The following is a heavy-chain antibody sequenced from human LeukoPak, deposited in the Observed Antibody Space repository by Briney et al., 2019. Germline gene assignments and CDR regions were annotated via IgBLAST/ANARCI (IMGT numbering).Heavy chain of an antibody. V-gene: IGHV1-24*01. Sequence: ASVKVSCKVSGYTLTELSMHWVRQAPRKGLEWMGGFDPEDGETIYAQKFQGRVTMTEDTSTDTAYMELSSLRSEDTAVYYCATGSTVTFGMDVWGQGTLVTVSS. J-gene: IGHJ4*02. CDR2: FDPEDGET. CDR1: GYTLTELS. CDR3: ATGSTVTFGMDV. D-gene: IGHD3-16*01.